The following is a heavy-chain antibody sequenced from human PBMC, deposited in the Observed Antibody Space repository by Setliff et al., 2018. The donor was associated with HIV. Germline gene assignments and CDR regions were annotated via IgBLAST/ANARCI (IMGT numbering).Heavy chain of an antibody. D-gene: IGHD3-22*01. CDR1: GFTFSAHG. CDR2: INYDDNYE. V-gene: IGHV3-30*02. CDR3: ALVGGITVPPDGFDI. J-gene: IGHJ3*02. Sequence: GGSLRLSCAASGFTFSAHGMHWVRQAPGKGLEWVTFINYDDNYEYYADSVKGRFTISRDNSKSTLYLHMNSLRAEDTSVYHCALVGGITVPPDGFDIWGQGTMVTVSS.